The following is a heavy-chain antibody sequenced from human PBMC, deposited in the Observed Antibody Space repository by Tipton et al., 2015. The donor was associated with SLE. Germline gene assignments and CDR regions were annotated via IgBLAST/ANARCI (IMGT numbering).Heavy chain of an antibody. CDR2: IYYSGST. Sequence: TLSLTCTVSGGSISSGGYYWSWIRQHPGKGLEWIGYIYYSGSTNYNPSLKSRVTISVDTSKNQFSLKLSSVTAADTAVYYCARGPIVVVIAAVGYFDLWGRGTLVTVSS. J-gene: IGHJ2*01. CDR1: GGSISSGGYY. D-gene: IGHD2-21*01. CDR3: ARGPIVVVIAAVGYFDL. V-gene: IGHV4-61*08.